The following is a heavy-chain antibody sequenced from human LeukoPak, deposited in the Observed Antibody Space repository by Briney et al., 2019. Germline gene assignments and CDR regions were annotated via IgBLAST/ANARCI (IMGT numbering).Heavy chain of an antibody. V-gene: IGHV3-9*01. CDR1: GFTFDDYA. J-gene: IGHJ3*02. D-gene: IGHD3-9*01. Sequence: PGGSLRLSCAASGFTFDDYAMHWVRQAPGKGLEWVSGINWNGGNIGYAGSVKGRFTISRDNAKNSLFLQMNSLRAEDTAVYYCAKKTNYDILTGYSDAFDIWGQGTMVTVSS. CDR3: AKKTNYDILTGYSDAFDI. CDR2: INWNGGNI.